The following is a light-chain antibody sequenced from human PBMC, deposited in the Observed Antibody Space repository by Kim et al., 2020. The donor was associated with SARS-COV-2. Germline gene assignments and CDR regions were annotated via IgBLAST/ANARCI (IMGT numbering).Light chain of an antibody. V-gene: IGKV1-16*02. CDR2: AAS. J-gene: IGKJ4*01. CDR1: QGITNQ. CDR3: QQYNSYPLT. Sequence: ASVGDRGTITCRASQGITNQLVWFQHKPGKAPKSLIFAASNLHSGFPSKFSGSGSGTDFTLTIDSLQPEDVATYYCQQYNSYPLTFGGGTKVDSK.